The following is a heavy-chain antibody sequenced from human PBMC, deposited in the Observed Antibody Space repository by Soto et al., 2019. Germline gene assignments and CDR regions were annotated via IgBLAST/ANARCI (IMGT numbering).Heavy chain of an antibody. CDR2: IIPVFGIV. CDR3: ATGPIVVIGSRAYYVMDV. J-gene: IGHJ6*02. CDR1: GGTLSNSA. V-gene: IGHV1-69*19. D-gene: IGHD3-22*01. Sequence: QLQLAQSGADVKKAGSSVKVSCKASGGTLSNSAFSWVRQAPGQGLEWMGGIIPVFGIVNYAQKFQDRVTITADESTSTAYMELGSRRSEDSAVLFCATGPIVVIGSRAYYVMDVWGQGTTV.